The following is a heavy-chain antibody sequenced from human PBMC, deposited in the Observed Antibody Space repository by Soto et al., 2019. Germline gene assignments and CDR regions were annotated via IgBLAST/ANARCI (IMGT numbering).Heavy chain of an antibody. CDR2: INPNSGGT. CDR1: GYAFTGYY. J-gene: IGHJ6*02. CDR3: AREGSAGTTYYYYYGMDV. D-gene: IGHD1-7*01. Sequence: ASVKVSCKASGYAFTGYYMHWVRQAPGQGLEWMGWINPNSGGTNYAQKFQGRVTMTRDTSTSTVYMELSSLRSEDTAVYYCAREGSAGTTYYYYYGMDVWGQGTTVTVSS. V-gene: IGHV1-2*02.